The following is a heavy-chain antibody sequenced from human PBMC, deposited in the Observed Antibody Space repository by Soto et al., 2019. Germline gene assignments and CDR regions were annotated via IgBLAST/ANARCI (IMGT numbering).Heavy chain of an antibody. CDR2: IIPIFGTA. CDR3: AKVVYAMWHFDY. J-gene: IGHJ4*02. CDR1: GGTFSSYA. D-gene: IGHD2-8*02. V-gene: IGHV1-69*13. Sequence: SVKVSCKASGGTFSSYAISWVRQAPGQGLEWMGGIIPIFGTANYAQKFQGRVTMTADESTSTAYMELSSLRSEDTAVYYCAKVVYAMWHFDYWGQGTLVTVSS.